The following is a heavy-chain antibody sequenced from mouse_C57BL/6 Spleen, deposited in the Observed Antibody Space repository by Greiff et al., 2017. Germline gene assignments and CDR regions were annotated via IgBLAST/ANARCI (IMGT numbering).Heavy chain of an antibody. V-gene: IGHV1-69*01. CDR2: FDPSDSYT. CDR1: GYTFTSYW. Sequence: VKLQQPGAELVMPGASVKLSCKASGYTFTSYWMHWVKQRPGQGLEWIGEFDPSDSYTNYNQKFKGKSTLTVDKSSSTAYMQRSSRTSADSSFYYCARGGWRRGYFGYWGQGTTLTVSS. CDR3: ARGGWRRGYFGY. J-gene: IGHJ2*01. D-gene: IGHD2-3*01.